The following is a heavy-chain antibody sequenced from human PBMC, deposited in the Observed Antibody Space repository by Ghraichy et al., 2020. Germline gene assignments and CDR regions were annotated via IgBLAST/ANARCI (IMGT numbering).Heavy chain of an antibody. V-gene: IGHV3-15*01. Sequence: GGSLRLSCAASGFTFSNAWMSWVRQAPGKGLEWVGRIKSKNDGGTTDYAAPVKGRFTISRDDSKNALYLQMNSLKTEDTAVYYCTRGPGGPYPVDYWGQGTLVTVSS. J-gene: IGHJ4*02. CDR1: GFTFSNAW. CDR2: IKSKNDGGTT. CDR3: TRGPGGPYPVDY. D-gene: IGHD3-10*01.